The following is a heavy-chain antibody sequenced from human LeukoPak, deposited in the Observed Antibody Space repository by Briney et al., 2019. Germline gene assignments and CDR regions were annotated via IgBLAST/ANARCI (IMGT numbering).Heavy chain of an antibody. CDR1: GDIVSSNSVT. V-gene: IGHV6-1*01. CDR3: ARRLTQYDCFDP. D-gene: IGHD2-2*01. J-gene: IGHJ5*02. CDR2: TYYRSTWYN. Sequence: SQTLSLTCAISGDIVSSNSVTWNWIGQSPSRGPEWLGRTYYRSTWYNDYAVSVRGRITVNPDTSKNQFSLHLNSVTPEDTAVYYCARRLTQYDCFDPWGQGILVTVSS.